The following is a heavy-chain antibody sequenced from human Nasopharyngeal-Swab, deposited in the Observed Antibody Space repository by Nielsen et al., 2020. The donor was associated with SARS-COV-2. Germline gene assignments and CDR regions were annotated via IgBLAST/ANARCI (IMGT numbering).Heavy chain of an antibody. Sequence: GGSLRLSCAAPGFTFDDYTMHWVRQAPGKGLEWVSLISWDGGSTYYADSVKGRFTISRDNSKNSLYLQMNSLRTEDTALYYCAKDKRGGYSYGYGVIDYWGQGTLVTVSS. J-gene: IGHJ4*02. CDR2: ISWDGGST. CDR3: AKDKRGGYSYGYGVIDY. CDR1: GFTFDDYT. D-gene: IGHD5-18*01. V-gene: IGHV3-43*01.